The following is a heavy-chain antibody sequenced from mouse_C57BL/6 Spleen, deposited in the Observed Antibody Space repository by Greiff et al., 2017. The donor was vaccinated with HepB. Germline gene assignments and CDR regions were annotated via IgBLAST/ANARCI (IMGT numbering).Heavy chain of an antibody. J-gene: IGHJ1*03. V-gene: IGHV1-55*01. CDR1: GYTFTSYW. D-gene: IGHD2-12*01. CDR2: LYPGSGST. CDR3: ARSDGNDPSWYVDV. Sequence: QVQLQQPGAELVKPGASVKMSCKASGYTFTSYWITWVKQRPGQGLEWIGDLYPGSGSTNYNEKFNSKAPLTVDTSSSTAYMQLSSLTSADSSVYYCARSDGNDPSWYVDVWGTGTTVTVSS.